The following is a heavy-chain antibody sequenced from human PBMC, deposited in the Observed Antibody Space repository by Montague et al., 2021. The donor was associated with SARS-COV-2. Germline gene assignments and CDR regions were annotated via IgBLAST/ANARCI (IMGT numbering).Heavy chain of an antibody. CDR3: ATTRDVVTARGYMDV. V-gene: IGHV1-24*01. CDR1: GYTLTELS. CDR2: FDPEDGET. Sequence: SVRVSCKVSGYTLTELSMHWVRQAPGKGLEWMGGFDPEDGETIYXQKFQGRVTMTEDTSTDTAYMELSSLRSEDTAVYYCATTRDVVTARGYMDVWGKGTTVTVSS. J-gene: IGHJ6*03. D-gene: IGHD5-18*01.